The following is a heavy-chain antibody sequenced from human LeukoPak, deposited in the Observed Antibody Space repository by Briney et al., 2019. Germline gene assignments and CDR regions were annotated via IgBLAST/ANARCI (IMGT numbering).Heavy chain of an antibody. D-gene: IGHD3-3*01. CDR3: ARGLRWSGGGYMDV. CDR1: GGSLSGYY. V-gene: IGHV4-34*01. J-gene: IGHJ6*03. Sequence: SETLSLTCAVYGGSLSGYYWSWIRQPPGKGLEWIGEINHSGSTNYNPSLKSRVTISVDTSKNQFSLKLSSVTAADTAVYYCARGLRWSGGGYMDVWGKGTTVTVSS. CDR2: INHSGST.